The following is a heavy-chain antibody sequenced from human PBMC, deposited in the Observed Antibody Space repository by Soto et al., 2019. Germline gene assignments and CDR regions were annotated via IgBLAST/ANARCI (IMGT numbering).Heavy chain of an antibody. V-gene: IGHV3-15*01. CDR2: IKSKTDGGTT. J-gene: IGHJ5*02. CDR1: GFTFSNAW. Sequence: EVQLVESGGGLVKPGGSLRLSCAASGFTFSNAWMSWVRQAPGKGLEWVGRIKSKTDGGTTDYAAPVKGRFTISRDDSKNTLYLQMNSLKTEDTAVYYCTTDKIVWFGELSRFDPWGQGTLVTVSS. D-gene: IGHD3-10*01. CDR3: TTDKIVWFGELSRFDP.